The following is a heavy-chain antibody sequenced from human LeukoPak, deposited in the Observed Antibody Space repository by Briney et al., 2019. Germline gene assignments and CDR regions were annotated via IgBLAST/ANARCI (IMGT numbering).Heavy chain of an antibody. J-gene: IGHJ3*02. CDR3: AREGYCSSTSCNSDAFDI. CDR2: IYYSGST. D-gene: IGHD2-2*01. CDR1: GGSISSSSYY. V-gene: IGHV4-39*07. Sequence: SETLSLTCTVSGGSISSSSYYWGWIRQPPGKGLEWIGSIYYSGSTYYNPSLKSRVTISVDTSKNQFSLKLSSVTAADTAVYYCAREGYCSSTSCNSDAFDIWGQGTMVTVSS.